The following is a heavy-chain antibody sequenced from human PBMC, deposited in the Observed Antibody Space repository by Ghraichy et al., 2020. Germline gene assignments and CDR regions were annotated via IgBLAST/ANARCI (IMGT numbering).Heavy chain of an antibody. CDR3: VRAAASSWHNFDY. CDR2: MSYDGSRQ. V-gene: IGHV3-30*09. Sequence: GESLRLSCEASGFTFRNYVLHWVRQTPGRGLEWVAIMSYDGSRQFYADSVKGRFAISRDNSKNTVYLQMNSLRGEDTAVYHCVRAAASSWHNFDYWGLGALVTVSS. D-gene: IGHD6-13*01. J-gene: IGHJ4*02. CDR1: GFTFRNYV.